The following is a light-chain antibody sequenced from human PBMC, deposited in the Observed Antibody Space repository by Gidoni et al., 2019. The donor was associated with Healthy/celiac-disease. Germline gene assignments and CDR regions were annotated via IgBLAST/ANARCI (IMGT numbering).Light chain of an antibody. CDR3: QQANSSPLT. CDR1: QGISSW. CDR2: AAS. J-gene: IGKJ4*01. V-gene: IGKV1D-12*01. Sequence: DTQMTQSPSAVSASVGDRVTITCRASQGISSWLDWYQQKPGKAPKLLIYAASSLQSGVPSRFSGSGSGTDFTLTISSLQPEDFATYYCQQANSSPLTFGGXTKVEIK.